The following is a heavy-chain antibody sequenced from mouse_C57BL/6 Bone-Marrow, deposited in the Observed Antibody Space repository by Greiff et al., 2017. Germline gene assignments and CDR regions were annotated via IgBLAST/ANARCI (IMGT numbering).Heavy chain of an antibody. CDR2: IDPSDSYT. CDR3: ASWDKAMDY. J-gene: IGHJ4*01. D-gene: IGHD4-1*01. V-gene: IGHV1-69*01. Sequence: VQLQESGAELVMPGASVKLSCKASGYTFTSYWMHWVKQRPGQGLEWIGEIDPSDSYTNYNQKFKGKSTLTVDKSSSTASMQLSSLTSEDSAVYYCASWDKAMDYWGQGTSVTVSS. CDR1: GYTFTSYW.